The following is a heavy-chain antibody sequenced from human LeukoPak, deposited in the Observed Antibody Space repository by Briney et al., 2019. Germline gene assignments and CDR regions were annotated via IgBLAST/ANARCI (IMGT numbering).Heavy chain of an antibody. D-gene: IGHD3-9*01. J-gene: IGHJ4*02. Sequence: GGSLRLSCAASGFTFSSYGMHWVRQAPGKGLEWVAFIRYDGSNKYYADSVKGRFTISRDNSKNTLYLQMNSLRAEDTAVYYCAKSHRPLLTGVYYFDYWGQGTLVTVSS. V-gene: IGHV3-30*02. CDR1: GFTFSSYG. CDR3: AKSHRPLLTGVYYFDY. CDR2: IRYDGSNK.